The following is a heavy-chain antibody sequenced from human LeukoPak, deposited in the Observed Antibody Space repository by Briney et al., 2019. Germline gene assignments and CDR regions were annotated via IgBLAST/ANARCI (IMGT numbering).Heavy chain of an antibody. CDR2: IYYSGNT. Sequence: SETLSLTCIVSGGSISDYYWSWIRQPPGKGLEWIGYIYYSGNTDYNPSLRSRVTISVDTSTNQFSLKLTSVTAADTAVYYCARRTRYYDSSGFDSWGQGILVTVSS. V-gene: IGHV4-59*08. CDR3: ARRTRYYDSSGFDS. J-gene: IGHJ4*02. D-gene: IGHD3-22*01. CDR1: GGSISDYY.